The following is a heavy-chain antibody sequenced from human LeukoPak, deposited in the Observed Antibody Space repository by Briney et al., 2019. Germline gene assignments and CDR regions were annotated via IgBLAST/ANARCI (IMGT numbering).Heavy chain of an antibody. CDR1: GYTFTSYY. D-gene: IGHD3-22*01. J-gene: IGHJ5*02. V-gene: IGHV1-46*01. Sequence: ASVKVSCKASGYTFTSYYMHWVRQAPGQGLEWMGIINPSGGSTSYAQKFQGRVTMTRDTSTSTVYMELSSLRSEDTAVYYCARDASGLLRLGGGFDPWGQGTLVTVSS. CDR2: INPSGGST. CDR3: ARDASGLLRLGGGFDP.